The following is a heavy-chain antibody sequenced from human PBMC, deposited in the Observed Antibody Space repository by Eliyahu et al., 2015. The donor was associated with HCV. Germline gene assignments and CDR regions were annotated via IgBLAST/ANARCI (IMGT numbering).Heavy chain of an antibody. CDR2: XYPGDSDT. Sequence: EVQLVQSGAEVKKPGESLRISCKGSGYSFTSYWIAWVRQMPEKGLQYMGIXYPGDSDTRYSPSFQGQVTISVDKSVSTAYLQWSSLKASDTAMYYCASVYGSGSWAYRAFDIWGQGTLVTVSS. V-gene: IGHV5-51*01. D-gene: IGHD3-10*01. CDR1: GYSFTSYW. CDR3: ASVYGSGSWAYRAFDI. J-gene: IGHJ3*02.